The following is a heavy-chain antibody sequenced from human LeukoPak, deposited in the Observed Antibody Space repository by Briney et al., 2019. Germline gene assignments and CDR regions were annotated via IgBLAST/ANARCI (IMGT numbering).Heavy chain of an antibody. CDR3: ARRYCTGGSCYADY. CDR2: INSDGSTT. Sequence: GESLRLSCAASGFIFSNYWMHWVRQAPAKGLVWVSSINSDGSTTNYADSVKGRFTISRDNAKNTLYLQMNSVRADDTAVYYCARRYCTGGSCYADYWGQGTLVTVSP. V-gene: IGHV3-74*01. D-gene: IGHD2-15*01. J-gene: IGHJ4*02. CDR1: GFIFSNYW.